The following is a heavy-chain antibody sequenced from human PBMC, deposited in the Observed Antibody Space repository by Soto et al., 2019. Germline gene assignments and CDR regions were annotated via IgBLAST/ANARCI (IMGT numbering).Heavy chain of an antibody. D-gene: IGHD3-9*01. V-gene: IGHV3-23*01. CDR3: AKDLTSSSNYYYYNMDV. CDR2: ISGSGSST. CDR1: GFTFSTYA. Sequence: EVQLLESAGGLVQPGGSLRLSCVASGFTFSTYAMTWVRQAPGKGLEWVSAISGSGSSTYYSDSVKGRFTISRDNSKNTLFLQLNSLRAEDTAIYYCAKDLTSSSNYYYYNMDVWGKGTTVTVSS. J-gene: IGHJ6*03.